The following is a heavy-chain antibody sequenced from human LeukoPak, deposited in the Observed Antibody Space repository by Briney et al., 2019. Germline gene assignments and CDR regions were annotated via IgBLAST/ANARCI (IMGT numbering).Heavy chain of an antibody. CDR1: GYTLTELS. CDR2: FDPEDGET. D-gene: IGHD3-10*01. V-gene: IGHV1-24*01. J-gene: IGHJ1*01. Sequence: ASVKVSCRVSGYTLTELSMHWVRQAPGKGLEWMGGFDPEDGETIYAQKFQGRVTMTEDTSTDTAYMELSSLRSEDTAVYYCATYPWFGELLYGYFQHWGQGTLVTVSS. CDR3: ATYPWFGELLYGYFQH.